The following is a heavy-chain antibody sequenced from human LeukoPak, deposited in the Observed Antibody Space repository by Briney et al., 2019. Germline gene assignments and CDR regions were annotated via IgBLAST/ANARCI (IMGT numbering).Heavy chain of an antibody. J-gene: IGHJ3*01. V-gene: IGHV3-13*01. CDR3: ARSSGALGNAFDV. Sequence: GGSLRLSCAASGFTFSSYDMHWVRQATGKGLEWVSGIGTSGDTYYQASVKGRFTNSRENAKNSLYLQMNSLRGGDTAVYYCARSSGALGNAFDVWGQGTMVTVSS. D-gene: IGHD7-27*01. CDR1: GFTFSSYD. CDR2: IGTSGDT.